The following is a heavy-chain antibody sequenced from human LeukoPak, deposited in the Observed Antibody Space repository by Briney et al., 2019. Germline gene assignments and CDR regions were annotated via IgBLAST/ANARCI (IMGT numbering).Heavy chain of an antibody. CDR2: IRGSGGST. CDR3: ANLRDGIFDY. D-gene: IGHD5-24*01. V-gene: IGHV3-23*01. J-gene: IGHJ4*02. CDR1: GFTLNRYA. Sequence: PGPSLRLSRAASGFTLNRYAMSWVRQAPGKGLEWVSAIRGSGGSTYYADFVKGRFTTSRDNSKNTLYLQMNSLRAEDTAVYYCANLRDGIFDYWGQGTLVTVSS.